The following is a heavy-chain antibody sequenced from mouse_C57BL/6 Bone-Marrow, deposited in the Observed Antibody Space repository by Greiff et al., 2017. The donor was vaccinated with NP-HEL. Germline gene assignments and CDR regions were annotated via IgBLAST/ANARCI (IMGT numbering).Heavy chain of an antibody. CDR2: IYPGSGST. CDR1: GYTFTSYW. CDR3: ARAFITTVVALRWYFDV. V-gene: IGHV1-55*01. J-gene: IGHJ1*03. D-gene: IGHD1-1*01. Sequence: VQLQQPGAELVKPGASVKMSCKASGYTFTSYWITWVKQRPGQGLEWIGDIYPGSGSTNYNEKFKSKATLTVDTSSSTAYMQLSSLTSEDSAVYYCARAFITTVVALRWYFDVWGTGTTVTVSS.